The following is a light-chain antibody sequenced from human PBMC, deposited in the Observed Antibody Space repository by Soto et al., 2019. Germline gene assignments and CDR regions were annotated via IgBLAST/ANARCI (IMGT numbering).Light chain of an antibody. CDR1: NSSIGTNT. V-gene: IGLV1-44*01. Sequence: QSVLTQPPSASGTPGQRVTISCSGSNSSIGTNTVNWYQQVPGTAPKLLIYRNTQRPSGVPGRFSGSKSGTSASLAISGLQSDDEADYCCATWDESLNGLVFGGGTKLTVL. CDR3: ATWDESLNGLV. J-gene: IGLJ3*02. CDR2: RNT.